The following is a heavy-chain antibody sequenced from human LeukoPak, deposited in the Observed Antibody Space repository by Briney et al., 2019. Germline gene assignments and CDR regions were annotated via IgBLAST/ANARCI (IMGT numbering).Heavy chain of an antibody. J-gene: IGHJ5*02. CDR1: GGSISSGDYY. V-gene: IGHV4-30-4*08. CDR3: ARVRPGYSNYDGNWFDP. D-gene: IGHD4-11*01. CDR2: IYYSGST. Sequence: SQTLSLTCTVSGGSISSGDYYWSWIRQPPGKGLEWIGYIYYSGSTYYNPSLKSRVTISVDTSKNQFSLKLSSVTAADTAVYYCARVRPGYSNYDGNWFDPWGQRTLVTVSS.